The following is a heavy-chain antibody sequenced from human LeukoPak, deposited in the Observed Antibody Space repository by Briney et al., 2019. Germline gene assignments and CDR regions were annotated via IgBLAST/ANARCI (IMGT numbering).Heavy chain of an antibody. CDR1: GGSFSGYY. CDR3: ARDGQMFNTGWYSFDY. D-gene: IGHD6-19*01. Sequence: PSETLSLTCAVYGGSFSGYYWSWIRQPPGKGLEWIGEINHSGSTNYKSSLKSRLTKSVDTPKNQFSLRLSSVTAADTAVYYCARDGQMFNTGWYSFDYWGQGTLVTVSS. CDR2: INHSGST. J-gene: IGHJ4*02. V-gene: IGHV4-34*01.